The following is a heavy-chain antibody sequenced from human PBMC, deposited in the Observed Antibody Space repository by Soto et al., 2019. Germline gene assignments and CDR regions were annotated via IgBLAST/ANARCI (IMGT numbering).Heavy chain of an antibody. J-gene: IGHJ6*02. CDR3: ARVLSLGYSYGFYHGIDV. CDR2: ISAYNGNT. V-gene: IGHV1-18*01. Sequence: VASVKVSCKASGYSFTSYGISWVRQAPGQGLEWMGWISAYNGNTNYAQKLQGRVTMTTDTSTSKAYMELRSLRSDATAVYYCARVLSLGYSYGFYHGIDVWGQGTPVTVSS. D-gene: IGHD5-18*01. CDR1: GYSFTSYG.